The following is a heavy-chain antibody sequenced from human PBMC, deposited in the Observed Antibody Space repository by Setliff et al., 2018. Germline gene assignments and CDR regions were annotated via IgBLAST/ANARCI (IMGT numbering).Heavy chain of an antibody. V-gene: IGHV4-39*01. J-gene: IGHJ5*02. CDR2: IYYTGIT. Sequence: SETLSLTCTVSGGSISSSSYQWGWVRQTPGKGLEWIGSIYYTGITYYNPSLKSRVTISEDMSENQISLKLNPVTAADTAVYYCVRTFNGSPADRWGQGTLVTVSS. D-gene: IGHD2-2*01. CDR1: GGSISSSSYQ. CDR3: VRTFNGSPADR.